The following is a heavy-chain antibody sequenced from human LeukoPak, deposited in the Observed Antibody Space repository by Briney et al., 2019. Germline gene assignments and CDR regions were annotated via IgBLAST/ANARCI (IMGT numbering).Heavy chain of an antibody. Sequence: GGSLRLSCAASGFTVSSNYMSWVRQAPGKGLEWVSVIYSGGSTYYADSEKGRFTISRDNSKNTLYLQMNSLRAEDTAVYYCARGATRGPLGYWGQGTLVTVSS. D-gene: IGHD3-16*01. CDR3: ARGATRGPLGY. CDR1: GFTVSSNY. J-gene: IGHJ4*02. CDR2: IYSGGST. V-gene: IGHV3-53*01.